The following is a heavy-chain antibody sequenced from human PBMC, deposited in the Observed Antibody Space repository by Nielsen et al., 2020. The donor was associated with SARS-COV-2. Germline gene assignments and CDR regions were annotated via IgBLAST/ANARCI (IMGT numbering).Heavy chain of an antibody. J-gene: IGHJ5*02. D-gene: IGHD2-21*01. CDR2: ISAYNGNT. CDR3: ARVVGNWFDP. V-gene: IGHV1-18*01. Sequence: ASVKVSCKASGYTFTSYAMNWVRQAPGQGLEWMGWISAYNGNTNYAQKLQGRVTMTTDTSTSTAYMELRSLRSDDTAVYHCARVVGNWFDPWGQGTLVTVSS. CDR1: GYTFTSYA.